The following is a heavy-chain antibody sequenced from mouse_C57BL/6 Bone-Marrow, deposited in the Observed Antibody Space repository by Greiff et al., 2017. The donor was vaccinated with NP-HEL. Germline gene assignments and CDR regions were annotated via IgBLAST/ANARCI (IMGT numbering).Heavy chain of an antibody. CDR1: GYSIISGYY. CDR2: ISYDGSK. V-gene: IGHV3-6*01. CDR3: AREGGYYGSPFAY. D-gene: IGHD1-1*01. Sequence: EVHLVESGPGLVKPSQSLSLTCSVTGYSIISGYYWNWIRQFPGNKLEWMAYISYDGSKNYNPSLKNRISITRDISKNQFFLKLTSVTTEDTATYYCAREGGYYGSPFAYWGQGTLVTVSA. J-gene: IGHJ3*01.